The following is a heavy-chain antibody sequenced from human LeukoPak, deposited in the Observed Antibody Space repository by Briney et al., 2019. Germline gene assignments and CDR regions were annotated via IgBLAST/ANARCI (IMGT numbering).Heavy chain of an antibody. D-gene: IGHD1-26*01. V-gene: IGHV3-30*18. Sequence: GGSLRLSCAASGFTFSSYGMHWVRQAPGKGLEWVAVISYDGSNKYYADSEKGRFTISRDNSKNTLYLQMNSLRAEDTAVYYCAKPPVGATVGYWGQGTLVTVSS. J-gene: IGHJ4*02. CDR3: AKPPVGATVGY. CDR2: ISYDGSNK. CDR1: GFTFSSYG.